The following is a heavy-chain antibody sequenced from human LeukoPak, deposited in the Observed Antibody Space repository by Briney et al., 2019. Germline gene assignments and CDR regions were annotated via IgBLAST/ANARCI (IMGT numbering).Heavy chain of an antibody. CDR2: IYSGGST. D-gene: IGHD2-15*01. CDR3: ATTRRRSCLDY. V-gene: IGHV3-66*01. Sequence: GGSLRLSCAASGFTVSSNYMSWVRQAPGKGLEWVSVIYSGGSTYYADSVKGRFTISRDNSKNTLYLQMNSLRAEDTAVYYRATTRRRSCLDYWGQGTLVTVSS. CDR1: GFTVSSNY. J-gene: IGHJ4*02.